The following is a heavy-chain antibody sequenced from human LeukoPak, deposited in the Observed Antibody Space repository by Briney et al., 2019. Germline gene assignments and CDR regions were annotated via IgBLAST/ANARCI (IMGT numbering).Heavy chain of an antibody. Sequence: SETLSLTCGVHGGSFNDYSWTWIRQSPGKGLEGIGEINHSGSTTYNPSLKSRFTMSVDASKNQISLRLSSVTAADTAVYYCARLGLYTSSWYRYYYFDYWGQGTLVTVSS. D-gene: IGHD6-13*01. CDR3: ARLGLYTSSWYRYYYFDY. CDR1: GGSFNDYS. CDR2: INHSGST. J-gene: IGHJ4*02. V-gene: IGHV4-34*01.